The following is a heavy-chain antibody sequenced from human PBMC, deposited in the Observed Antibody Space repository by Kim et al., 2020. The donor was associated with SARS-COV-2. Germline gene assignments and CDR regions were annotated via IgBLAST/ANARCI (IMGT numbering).Heavy chain of an antibody. D-gene: IGHD2-8*02. Sequence: SETLSLTCTVSGDSVSSFYWSWIRQSPGKGLEWIVHIYYKGSTNNNPSLKSRVTMSVDTSKNQFSLHLSSVTAADTAMYYCARLRVLVVARYFFDYWGQGTLVTVSS. V-gene: IGHV4-59*02. CDR2: IYYKGST. J-gene: IGHJ4*02. CDR1: GDSVSSFY. CDR3: ARLRVLVVARYFFDY.